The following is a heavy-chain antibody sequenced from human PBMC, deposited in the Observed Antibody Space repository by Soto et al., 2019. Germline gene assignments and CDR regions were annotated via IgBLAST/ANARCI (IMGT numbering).Heavy chain of an antibody. CDR3: ATAVTAGTYYNYGLDV. CDR1: GCTFGTYG. D-gene: IGHD2-21*02. Sequence: QVHLVQSGAEVKKPGSSVNISCKASGCTFGTYGLNWVRQFPGQGLEWMGGIIPASDTENYAQKFQGRVTITADKSTNIAHMQMDSLTSDDTAVYYCATAVTAGTYYNYGLDVWGQGTTVTVS. CDR2: IIPASDTE. J-gene: IGHJ6*02. V-gene: IGHV1-69*14.